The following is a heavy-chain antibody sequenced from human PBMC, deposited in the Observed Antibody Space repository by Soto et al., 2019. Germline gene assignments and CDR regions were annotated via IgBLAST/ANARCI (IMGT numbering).Heavy chain of an antibody. CDR2: IYYSGST. V-gene: IGHV4-31*03. Sequence: SETLSLTCIVSGGSISSGGYYWSWVRQHPGKGLEWIGYIYYSGSTYYNPSLKSRITISVDTSKNQFSLKLSSVTAADTAVYYCARPGKLFAISVWGQGTRVNLSS. CDR1: GGSISSGGYY. D-gene: IGHD3-3*01. J-gene: IGHJ4*02. CDR3: ARPGKLFAISV.